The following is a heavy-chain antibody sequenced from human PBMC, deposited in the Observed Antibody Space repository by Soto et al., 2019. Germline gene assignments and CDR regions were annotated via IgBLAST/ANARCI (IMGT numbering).Heavy chain of an antibody. J-gene: IGHJ3*02. D-gene: IGHD1-26*01. Sequence: SVKVSCQASGGTFSSYAISWVRQAPGQGLVWMGGVIPILGTANYAQKFQGRVTITADKSTSTAYMELSSLRSEDTTVYYCARSTIYPIVGATVNAFEIWG. CDR1: GGTFSSYA. V-gene: IGHV1-69*10. CDR3: ARSTIYPIVGATVNAFEI. CDR2: VIPILGTA.